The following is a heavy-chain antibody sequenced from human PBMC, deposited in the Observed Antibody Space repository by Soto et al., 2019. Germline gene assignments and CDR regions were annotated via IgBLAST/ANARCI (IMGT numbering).Heavy chain of an antibody. CDR1: GGSVSGYY. J-gene: IGHJ4*02. CDR3: ARVESYCTNGVCYTRDFDY. CDR2: IYHSGST. Sequence: SETLSLTCAVDGGSVSGYYWTWIRQPPGKGLEWIGEIYHSGSTNYNPSLKSRVTISVDKSKNQFSLKLSSVTAADTAVYYCARVESYCTNGVCYTRDFDYWGQGTLVTVSS. D-gene: IGHD2-8*01. V-gene: IGHV4-34*01.